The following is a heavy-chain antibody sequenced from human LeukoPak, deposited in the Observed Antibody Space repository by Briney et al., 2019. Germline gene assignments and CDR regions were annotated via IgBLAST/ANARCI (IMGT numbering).Heavy chain of an antibody. Sequence: PSETLSLTCTVSGXSISSHYWSWIRQPPGKGLEWIGYIYYSGNTNYNPSLKSRVTISIDTSRDHFSLNLSFVTAADTAVYYCARGSGSPPSFDYWGQGTLVTVSS. CDR2: IYYSGNT. D-gene: IGHD3-10*01. CDR1: GXSISSHY. CDR3: ARGSGSPPSFDY. J-gene: IGHJ4*02. V-gene: IGHV4-59*11.